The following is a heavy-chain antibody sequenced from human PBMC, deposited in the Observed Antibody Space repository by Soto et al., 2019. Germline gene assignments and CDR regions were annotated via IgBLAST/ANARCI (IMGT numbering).Heavy chain of an antibody. Sequence: SETLSLTCAVSGGSISSYYWSWIRQTAGKGLEWIGRIYPSGNTNYNPSFKSRVTMSIDTSKNQLSLKLRSVTAADTAVYFCAGDEGYYYSGVDVWGQGTAVTVSS. CDR3: AGDEGYYYSGVDV. CDR2: IYPSGNT. CDR1: GGSISSYY. V-gene: IGHV4-4*07. J-gene: IGHJ6*02.